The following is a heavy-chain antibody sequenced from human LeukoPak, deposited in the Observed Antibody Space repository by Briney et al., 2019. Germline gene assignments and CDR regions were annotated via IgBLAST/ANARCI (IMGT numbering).Heavy chain of an antibody. CDR1: GFTFSNYY. J-gene: IGHJ4*02. CDR2: ISGGGSDK. CDR3: ARAPGYYGSGSYHPPGY. Sequence: GGSLRLSCAASGFTFSNYYMTWVRQAPGKGLEWIAYISGGGSDKNYADSVKGRFTISRHNAKNSLFQQMNSLRAEETAVYYCARAPGYYGSGSYHPPGYWGQGTLVTVSS. V-gene: IGHV3-11*06. D-gene: IGHD3-10*01.